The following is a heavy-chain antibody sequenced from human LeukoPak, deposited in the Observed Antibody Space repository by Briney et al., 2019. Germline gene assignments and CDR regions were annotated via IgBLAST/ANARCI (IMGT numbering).Heavy chain of an antibody. CDR1: GGSISSYY. CDR2: IYYSGST. V-gene: IGHV4-59*01. CDR3: TRDLFGYNYAFDI. D-gene: IGHD5-24*01. J-gene: IGHJ3*02. Sequence: PSETLSLTCTVSGGSISSYYWSWIRQPPGKGLEWIGYIYYSGSTNYNPSLKSRVTISVDTSKNQFSLKLSSVTAADTAVYYCTRDLFGYNYAFDIWGQGTMVTVSS.